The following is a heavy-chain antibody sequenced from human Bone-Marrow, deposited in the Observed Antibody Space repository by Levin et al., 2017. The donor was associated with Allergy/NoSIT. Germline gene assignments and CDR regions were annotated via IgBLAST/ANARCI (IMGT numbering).Heavy chain of an antibody. Sequence: SQTLSLTCTVYGGPFSDFYVTWIRQTPGKGLEWIGEINYSGRSNYNSSLKSRLTISVDTSQAQVSLRLTSVTAADTGVYYCAISSWYSWFFDLWGRGTLVSVSS. D-gene: IGHD6-13*01. J-gene: IGHJ2*01. V-gene: IGHV4-34*01. CDR2: INYSGRS. CDR1: GGPFSDFY. CDR3: AISSWYSWFFDL.